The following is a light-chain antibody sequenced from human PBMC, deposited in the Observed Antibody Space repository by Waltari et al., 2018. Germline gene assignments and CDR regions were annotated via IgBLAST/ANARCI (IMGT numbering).Light chain of an antibody. V-gene: IGLV1-44*01. J-gene: IGLJ3*02. CDR2: STT. CDR1: IYNIGINT. Sequence: QSVLTQPASASGTPGRRVTIPCSGTIYNIGINTVNWYQQFPGSAPKPLIFSTTQRPSGVPDRFSASKSGTSASLAINGLQAADEADYYCGAWDDGVKEWVFGGGTKLTVL. CDR3: GAWDDGVKEWV.